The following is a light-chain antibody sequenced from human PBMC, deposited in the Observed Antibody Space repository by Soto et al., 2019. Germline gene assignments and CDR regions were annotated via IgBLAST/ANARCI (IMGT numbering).Light chain of an antibody. Sequence: EIVMTQSPATLSVSPGERATLSCRASQSVRSNLAWYQQKPGQAPTLLIYDASTRASNIPARFSGRGSGPEFTPPTSSRQYEDFAAYYCQQYNSWSPCTFGQGTKVDIK. CDR1: QSVRSN. J-gene: IGKJ1*01. CDR3: QQYNSWSPCT. V-gene: IGKV3-15*01. CDR2: DAS.